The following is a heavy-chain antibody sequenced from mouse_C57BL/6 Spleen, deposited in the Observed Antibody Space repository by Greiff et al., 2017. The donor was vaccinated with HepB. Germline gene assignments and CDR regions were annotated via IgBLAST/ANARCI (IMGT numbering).Heavy chain of an antibody. Sequence: VQLQQSGPGLVKPSQSLSLTCSVTGYSITSGYYWNWIRQFPGNKLEWMGYISYDGSNNYNPSLKNRISITRDTSKNQFFLKLNSVTTEDTATYYCARRTMVTTDYWGQGTTLTVSS. CDR2: ISYDGSN. CDR1: GYSITSGYY. CDR3: ARRTMVTTDY. D-gene: IGHD2-2*01. J-gene: IGHJ2*01. V-gene: IGHV3-6*01.